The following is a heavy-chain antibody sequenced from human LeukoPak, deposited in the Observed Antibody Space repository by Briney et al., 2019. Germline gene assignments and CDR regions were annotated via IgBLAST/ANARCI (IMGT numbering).Heavy chain of an antibody. D-gene: IGHD1-1*01. V-gene: IGHV1-2*06. CDR1: GYTFTGYY. CDR2: IDPNSGGT. Sequence: ASVKVSCKXSGYTFTGYYMHWVRQAPRQGLEWMGRIDPNSGGTNYSQKFQGRVTMTRDTSISTAYMDLSRLRSDDTAVYYCAREHWNDYWGQGTLVTVSS. J-gene: IGHJ4*02. CDR3: AREHWNDY.